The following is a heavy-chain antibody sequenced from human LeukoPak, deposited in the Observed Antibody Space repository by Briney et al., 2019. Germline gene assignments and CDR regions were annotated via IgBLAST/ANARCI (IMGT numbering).Heavy chain of an antibody. D-gene: IGHD6-19*01. V-gene: IGHV3-48*04. J-gene: IGHJ4*02. CDR3: ARGTRARIAVASVY. CDR1: GFTFSSYS. Sequence: GGSLRLACAASGFTFSSYSMNWVRQAPGKGLEWVSYIRRSSSTIYYADSVKGRFTIARANAKNSLYLQMNSLRAADTAVYYCARGTRARIAVASVYWGQGTLVTVSS. CDR2: IRRSSSTI.